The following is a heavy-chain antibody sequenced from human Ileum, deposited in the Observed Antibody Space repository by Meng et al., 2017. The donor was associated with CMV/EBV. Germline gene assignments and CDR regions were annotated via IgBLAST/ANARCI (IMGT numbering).Heavy chain of an antibody. J-gene: IGHJ4*02. Sequence: QVQLPQVGAGLLKPPEPLFLTCAVYGGSFSGSYWSWIRQPPGKGLEWIGEINHGGGTNYNPSLKSRVTLSVDTAKNQFSLKLSSVTATDTAVYYCAGGAITGTTEVPFDYWGQGTLVTVSS. D-gene: IGHD1-20*01. CDR1: GGSFSGSY. CDR2: INHGGGT. CDR3: AGGAITGTTEVPFDY. V-gene: IGHV4-34*02.